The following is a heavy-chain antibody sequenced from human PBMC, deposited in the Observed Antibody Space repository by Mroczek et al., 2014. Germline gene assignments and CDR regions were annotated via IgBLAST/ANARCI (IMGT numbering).Heavy chain of an antibody. V-gene: IGHV3-73*02. Sequence: VQLQGVRGEGLVQPGGSLKLSCAASGFTFSGSAMHWVRQASGKGLEWVGRIRSKANSYATAYAASVKGRFTISRDDSKNTAYLQMNSLKTEDTAVYYCTRMVGDILNPGALAYCGGDCSSDAFDIWGQGTMVTVSS. CDR3: TRMVGDILNPGALAYCGGDCSSDAFDI. CDR2: IRSKANSYAT. D-gene: IGHD2-21*02. J-gene: IGHJ3*02. CDR1: GFTFSGSA.